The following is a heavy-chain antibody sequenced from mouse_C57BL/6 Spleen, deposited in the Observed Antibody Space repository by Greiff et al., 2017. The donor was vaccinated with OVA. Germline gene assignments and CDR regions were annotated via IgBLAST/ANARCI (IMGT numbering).Heavy chain of an antibody. V-gene: IGHV5-9-1*02. J-gene: IGHJ4*01. CDR2: ISSGGDYI. CDR3: TREEDFGAMDY. CDR1: GFTFSSYA. Sequence: EVMLVESGEGLVKPGGSLKLSCAASGFTFSSYAMSWVRQTPEKRPEWVAYISSGGDYIYYADTVKGRFTISRDNARNTLYLQMSSLKSEDTAMYYCTREEDFGAMDYWGQGTSVTVSS.